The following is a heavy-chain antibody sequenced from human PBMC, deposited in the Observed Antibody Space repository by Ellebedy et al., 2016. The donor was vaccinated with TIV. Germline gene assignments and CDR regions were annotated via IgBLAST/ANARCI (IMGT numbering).Heavy chain of an antibody. J-gene: IGHJ4*02. CDR2: ISYDGSNK. CDR1: GFTFSSYA. D-gene: IGHD6-19*01. V-gene: IGHV3-30-3*01. Sequence: GESLKISXAASGFTFSSYAMHWVRQAPGKGLEWVAVISYDGSNKYYADSVKGRFTISRDNSKNTLYLQMNSLRAEDTAVYYCATLMRSTGWYDIDYWGQGTLVTVSS. CDR3: ATLMRSTGWYDIDY.